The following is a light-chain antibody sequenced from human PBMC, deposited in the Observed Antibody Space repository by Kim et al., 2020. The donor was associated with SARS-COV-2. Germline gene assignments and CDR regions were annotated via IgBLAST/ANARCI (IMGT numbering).Light chain of an antibody. V-gene: IGLV3-1*01. CDR3: QSWDSSTAWV. J-gene: IGLJ3*02. CDR1: KLGDKY. Sequence: SYELTQPPSVSVSPGQTASITCSGDKLGDKYACWYQQKPGQSPVLVIYQDSKRPSGIPERFSGSNSGNTATLTISRTQAMDEADYYCQSWDSSTAWVFGG. CDR2: QDS.